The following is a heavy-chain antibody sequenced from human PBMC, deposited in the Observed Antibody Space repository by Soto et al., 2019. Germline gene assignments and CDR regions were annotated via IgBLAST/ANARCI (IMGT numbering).Heavy chain of an antibody. CDR1: GYIFTSYW. V-gene: IGHV5-51*01. J-gene: IGHJ5*02. CDR3: ARVEYYYDSSGSQEKVWFDP. Sequence: GESLKISCKGSGYIFTSYWIGWVRQMPGKGLEWMGIIYPGDSDTRYSPSFQGQVTISADKSISTAYLQWSSLKASDTAIYYCARVEYYYDSSGSQEKVWFDPWGQGTLVTVS. CDR2: IYPGDSDT. D-gene: IGHD3-22*01.